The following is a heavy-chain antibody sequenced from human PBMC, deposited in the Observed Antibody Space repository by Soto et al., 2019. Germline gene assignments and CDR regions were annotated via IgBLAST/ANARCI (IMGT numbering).Heavy chain of an antibody. Sequence: GGSLRLSCAVSGFTFDDNAMHWVRQAPEKGLEWVSGINWKSDIGYADSVKGRFTISRDNAENSLYLQMNSLRAEDTALYYCAISQDRGGRTTFIYWGQGTQVT. CDR2: INWKSDI. V-gene: IGHV3-9*01. J-gene: IGHJ4*02. CDR1: GFTFDDNA. D-gene: IGHD3-16*01. CDR3: AISQDRGGRTTFIY.